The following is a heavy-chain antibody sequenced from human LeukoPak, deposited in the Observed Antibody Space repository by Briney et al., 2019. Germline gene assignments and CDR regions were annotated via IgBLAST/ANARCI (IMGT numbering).Heavy chain of an antibody. CDR2: IKQDGSGK. D-gene: IGHD3-16*02. CDR3: ARAPIWGGMVSYYYMDV. V-gene: IGHV3-7*03. J-gene: IGHJ6*03. Sequence: PGGSLRLSCAASGFTFSSYWMSWVRQAPGKGLEWVANIKQDGSGKYYVDSVKGRFTISRDNAKNSLYLQMNSLRAEDTAVYYCARAPIWGGMVSYYYMDVWGKGTTVTVSS. CDR1: GFTFSSYW.